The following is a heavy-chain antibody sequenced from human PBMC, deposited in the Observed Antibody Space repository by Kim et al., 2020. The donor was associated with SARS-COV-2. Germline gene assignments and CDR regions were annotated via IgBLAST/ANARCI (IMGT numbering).Heavy chain of an antibody. J-gene: IGHJ4*02. V-gene: IGHV3-23*01. CDR2: ISGSVGST. D-gene: IGHD3-3*01. CDR3: AKDVRTPDYDFWSGYSPPFGYFDY. CDR1: GFTFSSYA. Sequence: GGSLRLSCAASGFTFSSYAMSWVRQAPGKGLEWVSAISGSVGSTYYADSVKGRFTISRDNSKNTLYLQMNSLRAEDTAVYYYAKDVRTPDYDFWSGYSPPFGYFDYWGQGTLVTVSS.